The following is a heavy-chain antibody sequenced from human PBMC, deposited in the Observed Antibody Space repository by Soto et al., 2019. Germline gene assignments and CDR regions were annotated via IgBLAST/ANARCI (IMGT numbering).Heavy chain of an antibody. CDR2: INSDGSVT. D-gene: IGHD3-22*01. V-gene: IGHV3-74*01. J-gene: IGHJ4*02. CDR1: GFTFRRYW. CDR3: ARDYYESSRYNYPGD. Sequence: GGSLRLSCAASGFTFRRYWMHWVRQAPRKGLVWVSRINSDGSVTTYADSVKGRFTISRDNAKNTLYLQMNSLRAEDTAVYYCARDYYESSRYNYPGDWGQGTLVTVSS.